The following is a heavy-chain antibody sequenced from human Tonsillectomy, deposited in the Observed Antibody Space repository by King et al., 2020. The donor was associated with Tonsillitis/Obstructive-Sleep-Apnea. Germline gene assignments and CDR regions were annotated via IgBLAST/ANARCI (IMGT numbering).Heavy chain of an antibody. Sequence: VQLVESGAEVKIPGASMKVSYKAYGYTFTRYYIHWVRQAPGQGLEWMGIINPATTITTYAQKFQGRVTMTRDTSTSTVHMELSSLRSEDTAVYYCARDDKDDRYFDYWGQGTLVTVSS. CDR3: ARDDKDDRYFDY. CDR1: GYTFTRYY. J-gene: IGHJ4*02. CDR2: INPATTIT. D-gene: IGHD2-15*01. V-gene: IGHV1-46*01.